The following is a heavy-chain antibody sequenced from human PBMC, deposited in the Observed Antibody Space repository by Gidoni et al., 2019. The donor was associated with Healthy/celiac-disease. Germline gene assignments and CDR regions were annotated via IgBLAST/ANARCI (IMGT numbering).Heavy chain of an antibody. CDR3: ARLRGQQLVLDY. V-gene: IGHV4-39*01. D-gene: IGHD6-13*01. CDR2: IYYSGST. Sequence: QLQLQESGPGLVKPSETLSLTCPVSGGSISRSSYYWGWIRQPPGKGLEWIGSIYYSGSTYYNPSLKSRVTISVDTSKNQFSLKLSSVTAADTAVYYCARLRGQQLVLDYWGQGTLVTVSS. CDR1: GGSISRSSYY. J-gene: IGHJ4*02.